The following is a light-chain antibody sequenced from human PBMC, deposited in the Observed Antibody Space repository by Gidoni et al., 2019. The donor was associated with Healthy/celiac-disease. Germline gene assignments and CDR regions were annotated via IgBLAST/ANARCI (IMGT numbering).Light chain of an antibody. V-gene: IGKV1-39*01. J-gene: IGKJ2*03. CDR1: QSISSY. CDR2: AAS. CDR3: QQSYSTPPG. Sequence: DIQMTQSPSSLSASVGDRVTITCRASQSISSYLNWYQQKPGKAPKLLIYAASSVQSGVQSRLSGSGYGTDFTLTIGSLKPEDFATYYCQQSYSTPPGFGQGTKLEIK.